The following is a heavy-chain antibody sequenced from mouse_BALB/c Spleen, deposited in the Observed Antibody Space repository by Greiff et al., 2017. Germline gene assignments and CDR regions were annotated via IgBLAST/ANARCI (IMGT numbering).Heavy chain of an antibody. D-gene: IGHD1-1*01. CDR3: ASPSVVAKGAWFAY. J-gene: IGHJ3*01. CDR1: GFTFSSFG. V-gene: IGHV5-17*02. CDR2: ISSGSSTI. Sequence: EVKLVESGGGLVQPGGSRKLSCAASGFTFSSFGMHWVRQAPEKGLEWVAYISSGSSTIYYADTVKGRFTISRDNPKNTLFLQMTSLRSEDTAMYYCASPSVVAKGAWFAYWGQGTLVTVSA.